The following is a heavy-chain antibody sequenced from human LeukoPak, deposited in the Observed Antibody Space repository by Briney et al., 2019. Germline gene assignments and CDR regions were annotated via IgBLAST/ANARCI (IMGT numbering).Heavy chain of an antibody. Sequence: GGSLRLSCAASGFTFSRSAMAWVRQGPGTGLEFVASIIYSGGATYYADSVKGRFTISRDNSKNTLYLQMNSLRAEDTALYYCAKDGLYYDGSEHVYYFDSWGQGTLVTVSS. J-gene: IGHJ4*02. V-gene: IGHV3-23*01. D-gene: IGHD3-22*01. CDR1: GFTFSRSA. CDR2: IIYSGGAT. CDR3: AKDGLYYDGSEHVYYFDS.